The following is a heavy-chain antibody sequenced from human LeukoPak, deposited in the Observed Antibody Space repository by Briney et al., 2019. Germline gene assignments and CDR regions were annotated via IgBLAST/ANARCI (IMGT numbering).Heavy chain of an antibody. D-gene: IGHD3-10*01. Sequence: GGSLRLSCAASGFSLSSCGMHWVRQAPGKGLEWVAFMSFDGNNKYYADSVKGRFTISRDSSKNTLYLQMNSLRAEGTAVYYCAKDPLQYGSGSYYFDYWGQGTLVTVSS. J-gene: IGHJ4*02. CDR2: MSFDGNNK. V-gene: IGHV3-30*02. CDR3: AKDPLQYGSGSYYFDY. CDR1: GFSLSSCG.